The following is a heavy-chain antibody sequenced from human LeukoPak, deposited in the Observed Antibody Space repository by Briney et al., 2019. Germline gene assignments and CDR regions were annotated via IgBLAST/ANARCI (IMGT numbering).Heavy chain of an antibody. CDR3: AKDLVGYDILTGYSH. D-gene: IGHD3-9*01. CDR2: INKDGGQK. V-gene: IGHV3-7*01. J-gene: IGHJ4*02. CDR1: GFTFSDTW. Sequence: GGSLRLSCAASGFTFSDTWLSWVRQAPGKGLEWVANINKDGGQKYYVDSVKGRFTISRDNSKNTLYLQMNSLRAEDTAVYYCAKDLVGYDILTGYSHWGQGTLVTVSS.